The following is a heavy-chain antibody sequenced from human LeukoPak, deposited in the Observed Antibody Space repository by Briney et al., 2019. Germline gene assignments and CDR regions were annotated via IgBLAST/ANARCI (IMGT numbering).Heavy chain of an antibody. Sequence: GGSLRLSCAASGFTFSSHGMHWVRQAPGKGLEWVAVTSYDGNDEYYADSVKGRFTIFRDNSKDTLYLQMNSLRTEDTAVYYCAKDRAVAGTKPRNYFDYWGQGTLVTVSS. D-gene: IGHD6-19*01. V-gene: IGHV3-30*18. CDR1: GFTFSSHG. CDR2: TSYDGNDE. CDR3: AKDRAVAGTKPRNYFDY. J-gene: IGHJ4*02.